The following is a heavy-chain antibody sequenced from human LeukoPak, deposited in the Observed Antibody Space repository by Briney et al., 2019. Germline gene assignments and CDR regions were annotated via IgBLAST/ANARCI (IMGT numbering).Heavy chain of an antibody. J-gene: IGHJ4*02. CDR1: GMTFSNHW. CDR2: IKTDGRTT. D-gene: IGHD3-22*01. Sequence: PGGSLRLSCAASGMTFSNHWMHWVRQAPGKGLVWVSLIKTDGRTTIYADSVKGRFTISRDDGKSTLYLQMNSLRAKDTAIYYCTTGPSFGYEWWGQGTVVTVSS. CDR3: TTGPSFGYEW. V-gene: IGHV3-74*01.